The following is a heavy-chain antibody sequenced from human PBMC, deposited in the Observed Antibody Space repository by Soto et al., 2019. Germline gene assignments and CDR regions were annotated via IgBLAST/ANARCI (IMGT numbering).Heavy chain of an antibody. CDR1: GYTFTSYA. CDR3: ARAYYDFLSGYYRGSGYYYGMDV. J-gene: IGHJ6*02. CDR2: INTNTGNP. V-gene: IGHV7-4-1*01. Sequence: QVQLVQSGSELKKPGASVKVSCKASGYTFTSYAMNWVRQAPGQGLEWMGWINTNTGNPTYAQGFTGRFVFSLDASVSTAYLQICSLKAEDTAVYYCARAYYDFLSGYYRGSGYYYGMDVWGQGTTVTVSS. D-gene: IGHD3-3*01.